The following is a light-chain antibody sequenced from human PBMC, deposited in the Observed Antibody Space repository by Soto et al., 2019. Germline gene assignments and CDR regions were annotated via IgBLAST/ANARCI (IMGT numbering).Light chain of an antibody. Sequence: DIQMTQSPSTLSASVGDRVTITCRASQSISSWLAWYQQKPGKAPKLLIYDASSLESGVPSRFSGSGSGTEFTLTISSLQPDDFATYYCQQYNSYAPELTFGGGTKVETK. CDR1: QSISSW. CDR2: DAS. V-gene: IGKV1-5*01. J-gene: IGKJ4*01. CDR3: QQYNSYAPELT.